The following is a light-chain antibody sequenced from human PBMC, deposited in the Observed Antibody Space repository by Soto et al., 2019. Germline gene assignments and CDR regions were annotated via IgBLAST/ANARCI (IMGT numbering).Light chain of an antibody. J-gene: IGKJ3*01. CDR3: QQSYSTPFT. CDR2: AAS. V-gene: IGKV1-39*01. Sequence: DIQMTQSPSSLSASVGDRVTITCRASKSISSYLNWYQQKPGKDPKLLIYAASSLQSGVPSRFSGSGSGTDFTLTISSLQPEDFATYYCQQSYSTPFTFGPGTKVDIK. CDR1: KSISSY.